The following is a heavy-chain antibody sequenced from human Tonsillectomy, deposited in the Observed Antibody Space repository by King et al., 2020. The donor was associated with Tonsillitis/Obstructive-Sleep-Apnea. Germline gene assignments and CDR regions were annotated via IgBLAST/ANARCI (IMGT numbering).Heavy chain of an antibody. V-gene: IGHV1-18*01. Sequence: QLVQSGAEVKKPGASVKVSCKASGYAFTSYGISWVRQAPGQGLEWRGWINAYKGNTNDAQKRQGRVTMTTDTSTSTDFMELRRLRSEDTAVHCCARVTWFAELSALPLFDFGGQGTLVTLSS. J-gene: IGHJ4*02. CDR1: GYAFTSYG. CDR2: INAYKGNT. CDR3: ARVTWFAELSALPLFDF. D-gene: IGHD3-10*01.